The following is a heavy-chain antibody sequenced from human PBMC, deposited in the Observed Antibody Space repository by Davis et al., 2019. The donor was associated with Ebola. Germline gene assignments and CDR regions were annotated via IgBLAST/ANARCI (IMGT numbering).Heavy chain of an antibody. Sequence: AASVKVSCKASGGTFSSYAISWVRQAPGQGLEWMGGIIPIFGTANYAQKFQGRVTITADESTSTAYMELSSLRSEDTAVYYCARGTAKSIVATITHYYYGMDVWSQGTTVTVSS. CDR3: ARGTAKSIVATITHYYYGMDV. J-gene: IGHJ6*02. CDR2: IIPIFGTA. V-gene: IGHV1-69*13. CDR1: GGTFSSYA. D-gene: IGHD5-12*01.